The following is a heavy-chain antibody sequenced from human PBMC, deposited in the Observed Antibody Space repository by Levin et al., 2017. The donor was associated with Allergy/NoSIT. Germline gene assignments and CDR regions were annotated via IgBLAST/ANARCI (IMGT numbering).Heavy chain of an antibody. CDR1: GFTFSSYA. D-gene: IGHD3-22*01. V-gene: IGHV3-30*04. CDR2: ISYDGDKK. Sequence: GGSLRLSCAASGFTFSSYAIHWVRQAPGKGLEWVAVISYDGDKKYYADSVKGRFTFSRDNSKNTLYLQMNSLRAEDTAVYYCARDGPAFGRYDSSGYHRYFDYWGQGTLVTVSS. CDR3: ARDGPAFGRYDSSGYHRYFDY. J-gene: IGHJ4*02.